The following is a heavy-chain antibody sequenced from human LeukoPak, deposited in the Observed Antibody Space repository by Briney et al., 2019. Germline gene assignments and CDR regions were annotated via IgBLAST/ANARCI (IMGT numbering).Heavy chain of an antibody. CDR3: AKVEYYDFWSGLTSFDY. CDR1: GFTFSSYA. Sequence: PGGSLRLSCAASGFTFSSYAMSWVRQAPGKGLEWVSAISGSGGSTYYADSVKGRFTISRDNSKNTLYLQMNSLRAEDTAVYYCAKVEYYDFWSGLTSFDYWGQGTLVTVSS. CDR2: ISGSGGST. D-gene: IGHD3-3*01. V-gene: IGHV3-23*01. J-gene: IGHJ4*02.